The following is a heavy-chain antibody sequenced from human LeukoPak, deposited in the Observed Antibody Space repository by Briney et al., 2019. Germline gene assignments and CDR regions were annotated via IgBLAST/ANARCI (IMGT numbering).Heavy chain of an antibody. CDR2: IGTNGGGT. V-gene: IGHV1-2*02. J-gene: IGHJ5*02. D-gene: IGHD6-6*01. Sequence: GASVKVSCSASGYTFTGYYMHWVRQAPGQGLEWMAWIGTNGGGTNYAYTFKGRFTITRDKSVSTAYMELSSLRSDDTAVYYCARSNIATRLGENWFDPWGQGTLVTFSS. CDR1: GYTFTGYY. CDR3: ARSNIATRLGENWFDP.